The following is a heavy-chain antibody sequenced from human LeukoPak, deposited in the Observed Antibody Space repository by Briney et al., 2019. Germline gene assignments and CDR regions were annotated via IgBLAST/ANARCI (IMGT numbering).Heavy chain of an antibody. D-gene: IGHD5-18*01. J-gene: IGHJ4*02. CDR2: ISFDGSNK. CDR3: ARESGYSYGRFDH. Sequence: GSLRLSCAASGFTFNTYAMHWVRQAPGKGLEWVAVISFDGSNKYYADSVKGRFTISRDNSKNTMYMKMNSLRAEDTAVYYCARESGYSYGRFDHWGQGTLVTVSS. CDR1: GFTFNTYA. V-gene: IGHV3-30*04.